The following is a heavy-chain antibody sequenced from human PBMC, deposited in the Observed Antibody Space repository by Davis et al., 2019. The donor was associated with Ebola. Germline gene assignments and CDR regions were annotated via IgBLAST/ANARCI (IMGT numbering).Heavy chain of an antibody. J-gene: IGHJ5*02. CDR3: ARGTGTSWFDP. V-gene: IGHV1-2*02. CDR2: ISTNSDVT. CDR1: GGTFSSYT. Sequence: ASVKVSCKASGGTFSSYTISWVRQTPGQGLEWMGWISTNSDVTRSARRFQGRVTMTRDTSVSKAYMELTTLTSDDTAIYYCARGTGTSWFDPWGQGTLVTVSS. D-gene: IGHD1-1*01.